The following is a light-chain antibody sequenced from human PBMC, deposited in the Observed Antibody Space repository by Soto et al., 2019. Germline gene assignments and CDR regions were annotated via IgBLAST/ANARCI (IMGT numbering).Light chain of an antibody. Sequence: DIQMTQSPSTLSASVGDRVTITCRASQSISSYLNWYQQKPGKAPKLLIYAASSLQSGVPSRFSGSGSGTDFTLTISSLQPEDFATYYCQQCYSTPSPGLFGQGTKVDIK. CDR2: AAS. J-gene: IGKJ1*01. CDR1: QSISSY. V-gene: IGKV1-39*01. CDR3: QQCYSTPSPGL.